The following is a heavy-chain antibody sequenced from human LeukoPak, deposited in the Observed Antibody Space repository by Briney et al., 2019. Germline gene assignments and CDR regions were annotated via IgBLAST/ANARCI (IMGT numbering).Heavy chain of an antibody. Sequence: GGSLRLSCAASGFTLSSYSLNWVRQAPGKGLEWVSYISSSSNTIYYADSVKGRFTISRDNAKNTLYLQMNSLRAEDTAVYYCARGYSGYDGISDFDYWGQGTLVTVSS. D-gene: IGHD5-12*01. V-gene: IGHV3-48*04. CDR3: ARGYSGYDGISDFDY. J-gene: IGHJ4*02. CDR1: GFTLSSYS. CDR2: ISSSSNTI.